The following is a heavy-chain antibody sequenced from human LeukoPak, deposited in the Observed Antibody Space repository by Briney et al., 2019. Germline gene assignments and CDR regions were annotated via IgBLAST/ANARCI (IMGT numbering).Heavy chain of an antibody. Sequence: PGGSLRLSCAAPGFTFSSYGMPWVRQAPGKGLEWVAFIRYDGSNKYYADSVKARFTISRDNSKNTLYLQMNSLRAEDTAVYYCAKPLLSSGSMPSYWGQGTLVTVSS. CDR1: GFTFSSYG. D-gene: IGHD3-10*01. CDR3: AKPLLSSGSMPSY. V-gene: IGHV3-30*02. CDR2: IRYDGSNK. J-gene: IGHJ4*02.